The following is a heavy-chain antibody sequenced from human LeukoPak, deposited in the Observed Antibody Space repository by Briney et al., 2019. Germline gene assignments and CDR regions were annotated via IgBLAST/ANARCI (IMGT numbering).Heavy chain of an antibody. CDR3: AKTEGSGSYEY. V-gene: IGHV3-23*01. J-gene: IGHJ4*02. D-gene: IGHD3-10*01. CDR1: GFTFSSYA. CDR2: INGNGGRT. Sequence: GGSLRLSCAASGFTFSSYALSWVRQAPGKGLEWVSTINGNGGRTYYADSVKGRFTISRDNSKHTLYLQMNNLRAEDTAVYYCAKTEGSGSYEYWGQGTLVTVSS.